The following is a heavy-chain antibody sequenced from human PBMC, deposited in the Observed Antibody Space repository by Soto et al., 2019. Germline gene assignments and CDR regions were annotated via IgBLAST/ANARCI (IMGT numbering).Heavy chain of an antibody. V-gene: IGHV3-33*01. CDR3: ARPTSKAAGATYYYYGMDV. D-gene: IGHD6-13*01. CDR2: IWNDGRNI. Sequence: GGSLRLSCAASGFTFSNFGMHWVRQAPGKGLEWVAVIWNDGRNIYYADFVKGRFTISRDNSKNTLYLQMNSLRAEDTAVYYCARPTSKAAGATYYYYGMDVWGQGTTVTVSS. CDR1: GFTFSNFG. J-gene: IGHJ6*02.